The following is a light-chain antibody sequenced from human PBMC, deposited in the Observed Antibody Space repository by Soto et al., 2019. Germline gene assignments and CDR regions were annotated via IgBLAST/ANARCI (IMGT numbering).Light chain of an antibody. CDR2: EAS. CDR3: QQYNSYSET. Sequence: DIQMTQAPSTLSAVVGGRVTITCRASQSISTWLAWYQQKSGRAPKLLIYEASSLGSGVPSRFSGSGSGTEFTLTISSLQPDDFATYYCQQYNSYSETFGQGTKVDIK. CDR1: QSISTW. J-gene: IGKJ1*01. V-gene: IGKV1-5*03.